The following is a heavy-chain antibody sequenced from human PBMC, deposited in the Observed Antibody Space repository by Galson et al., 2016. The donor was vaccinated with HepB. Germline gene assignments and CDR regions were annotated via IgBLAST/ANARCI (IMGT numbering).Heavy chain of an antibody. Sequence: SLRLSCAASGFRFSDHDMDWVRQAPGKGLEWVGRIRNKVTNFATEYAASVKGRFTISRDDSKDSLYLQMNSLKTEDTALYYCTRVFDYWGQGALVTVSP. CDR2: IRNKVTNFAT. V-gene: IGHV3-72*01. CDR1: GFRFSDHD. J-gene: IGHJ4*02. CDR3: TRVFDY.